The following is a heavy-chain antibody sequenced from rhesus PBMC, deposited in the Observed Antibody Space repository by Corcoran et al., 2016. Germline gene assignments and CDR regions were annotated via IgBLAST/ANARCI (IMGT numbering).Heavy chain of an antibody. J-gene: IGHJ4*01. CDR1: GYSISSGYY. Sequence: QVQLQESGPGLVKPSATLSLPFAVSGYSISSGYYWCWIRPPPGKGLGWIGYSTYSGSTSYNPSLKSRVTISRDTSKNQFSLKLSSVTAADTAVYYCAREENKKRYSGYSYFDYWGQGVLVTVSS. CDR2: STYSGST. CDR3: AREENKKRYSGYSYFDY. D-gene: IGHD5-24*01. V-gene: IGHV4-122*02.